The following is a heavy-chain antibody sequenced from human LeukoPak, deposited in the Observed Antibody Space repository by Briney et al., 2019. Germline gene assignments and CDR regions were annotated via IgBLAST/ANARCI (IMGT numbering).Heavy chain of an antibody. CDR1: GFTFRSCS. CDR3: ARESKQSRRFGVS. CDR2: ISYDGSNT. J-gene: IGHJ5*02. V-gene: IGHV3-30*03. Sequence: GGSLRLSCAASGFTFRSCSMTWVRQAPGKGLEWVALISYDGSNTFYADSVKGRFTTSRDNSKNTLYLQMNSLRAEDTAVYYCARESKQSRRFGVSWGQGTLVTVSS. D-gene: IGHD3-10*01.